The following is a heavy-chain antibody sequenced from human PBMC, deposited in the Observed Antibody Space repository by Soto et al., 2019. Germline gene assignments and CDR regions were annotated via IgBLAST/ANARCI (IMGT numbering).Heavy chain of an antibody. CDR3: ARDRHSSXCDYFDF. D-gene: IGHD6-13*01. J-gene: IGHJ4*02. CDR2: INPESGDT. Sequence: AASVKVSCKTSGYSFTDYFIHWVRQVPGQGLEWMGSINPESGDTNSAQRFQGRVIMTRDTSLTTAFMELTRLTYDDTAVYYCARDRHSSXCDYFDFWGQGTLVTVSS. CDR1: GYSFTDYF. V-gene: IGHV1-2*02.